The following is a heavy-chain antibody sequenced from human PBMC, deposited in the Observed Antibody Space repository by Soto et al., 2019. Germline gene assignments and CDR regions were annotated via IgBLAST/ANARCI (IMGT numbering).Heavy chain of an antibody. CDR2: INAGNGNT. J-gene: IGHJ4*02. Sequence: QVQLVQSGAEVKKPGASVKVSCKASGYTFTSYAMHWVRQAPGQRLEWMGWINAGNGNTKYSQKFQGRVTITSDTVASTAYMELSSLRSEETVVYYCAGGPGYSYYDYWGQGTLVTVSS. V-gene: IGHV1-3*01. D-gene: IGHD5-18*01. CDR3: AGGPGYSYYDY. CDR1: GYTFTSYA.